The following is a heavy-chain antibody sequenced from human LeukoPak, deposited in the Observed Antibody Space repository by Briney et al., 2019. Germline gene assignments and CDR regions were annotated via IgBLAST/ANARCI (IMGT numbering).Heavy chain of an antibody. V-gene: IGHV4-59*01. D-gene: IGHD2-2*01. CDR2: IYYSRST. Sequence: SETLSLTCSVSGVTICSFYWSWIRQAPGKGLEWIGYIYYSRSTNYNPSLNSGVTISVDTSKNQSSLKLTSVTAADTAVYYCASDDILPAAMVYWGQGTLVTVSS. CDR1: GVTICSFY. J-gene: IGHJ4*02. CDR3: ASDDILPAAMVY.